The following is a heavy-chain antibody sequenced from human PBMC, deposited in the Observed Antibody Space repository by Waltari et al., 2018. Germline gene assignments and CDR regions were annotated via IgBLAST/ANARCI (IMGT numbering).Heavy chain of an antibody. CDR2: ISYDGSNK. CDR1: GFTFSSYG. J-gene: IGHJ4*02. V-gene: IGHV3-30*03. Sequence: QMQLVESGGGVVQPGRSLRLSCASSGFTFSSYGLHWVHHAPGKGLEWVAVISYDGSNKYYADSVKGRFTISRDNSKNTLYLQMNSLRAEDTAVYYCAIGERSTSVPNPIDYWGQGTLVTVSS. CDR3: AIGERSTSVPNPIDY.